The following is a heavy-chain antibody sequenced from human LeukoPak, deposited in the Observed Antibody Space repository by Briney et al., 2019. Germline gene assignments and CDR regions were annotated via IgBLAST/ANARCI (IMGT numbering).Heavy chain of an antibody. Sequence: ASVKVSCKASGGTFSSYAISWVRQAPGQGLEWMGRIIPILGIASYAQKFQGRVTITADKSTSTAYMELSSLRSEDTAVYYCARVSGPGGYQLGRPYYYYGMDVWGQGTTVTVSS. CDR2: IIPILGIA. J-gene: IGHJ6*02. CDR1: GGTFSSYA. V-gene: IGHV1-69*04. CDR3: ARVSGPGGYQLGRPYYYYGMDV. D-gene: IGHD2-2*01.